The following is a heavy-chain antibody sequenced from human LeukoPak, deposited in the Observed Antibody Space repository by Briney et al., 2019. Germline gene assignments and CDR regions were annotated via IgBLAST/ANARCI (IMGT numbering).Heavy chain of an antibody. CDR3: ARDPGGAAFYFDY. J-gene: IGHJ4*02. CDR2: IYSGGST. V-gene: IGHV3-53*01. Sequence: GGSLRLSCAASGFTFSSYAMHWVRQAPGKGLEWVSVIYSGGSTYYADSVKGRFTISRDNSKNTLYLQMNSLRAEDTAVYYCARDPGGAAFYFDYWGQGTLVTVSS. D-gene: IGHD2-15*01. CDR1: GFTFSSYA.